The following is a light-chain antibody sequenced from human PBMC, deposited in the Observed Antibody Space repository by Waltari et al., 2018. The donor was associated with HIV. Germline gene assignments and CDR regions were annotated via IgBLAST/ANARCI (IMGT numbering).Light chain of an antibody. CDR3: SSFADRDGFYVL. CDR2: EVT. Sequence: QSALTQPPSASGSPGQSVTLSCTGSTSDIGSSDYVPWYQLHPGKAPKLVISEVTKRPSGVSDRFSGSKSANTAFLTVSGLQAEDEADYYCSSFADRDGFYVLFGGGTRLTVL. V-gene: IGLV2-8*01. CDR1: TSDIGSSDY. J-gene: IGLJ2*01.